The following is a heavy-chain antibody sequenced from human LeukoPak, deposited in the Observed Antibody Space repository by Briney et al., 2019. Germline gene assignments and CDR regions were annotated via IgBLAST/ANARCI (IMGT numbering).Heavy chain of an antibody. CDR2: INHSGST. V-gene: IGHV4-34*01. CDR3: ARGHYGSGSYARIHSPPYYYYYYMDV. D-gene: IGHD3-10*01. CDR1: GFTVSSNY. Sequence: GSLRLSCAASGFTVSSNYMSWVRQAPGKGLEWIGEINHSGSTNYNPSLKSRVTISVDTSKNQFSLKLSSVTAADTAVYYCARGHYGSGSYARIHSPPYYYYYYMDVWGKGTTVTVSS. J-gene: IGHJ6*03.